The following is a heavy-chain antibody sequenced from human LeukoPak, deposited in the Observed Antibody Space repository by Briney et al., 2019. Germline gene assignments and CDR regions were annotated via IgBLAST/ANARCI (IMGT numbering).Heavy chain of an antibody. CDR2: ISSSSSYI. CDR3: AKDMGPHSGPHSGYDFYYYYGMDV. Sequence: GGSLRLSCAASGFTFSSYSMNWVRQAPGKGLEWVSSISSSSSYIYYADSVKGRFTISRDNAKNSLYLQMNSLRAEDTALYYCAKDMGPHSGPHSGYDFYYYYGMDVWGQGTTVTVSS. CDR1: GFTFSSYS. J-gene: IGHJ6*02. V-gene: IGHV3-21*04. D-gene: IGHD5-12*01.